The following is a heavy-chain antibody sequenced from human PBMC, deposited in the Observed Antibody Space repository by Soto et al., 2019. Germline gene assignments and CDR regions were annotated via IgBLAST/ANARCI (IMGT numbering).Heavy chain of an antibody. CDR1: GGTFSNYA. D-gene: IGHD6-19*01. CDR3: ARDEGTVADNYYYYYYMDV. V-gene: IGHV1-69*04. Sequence: QVQLVQSGAEVKKPGSSVKVSCKASGGTFSNYALSWVRQAPGQGLEWMGRIIPIVDITNYAQKFQGRVTITADKSTTTAYMELSSLRSEDTAVYYCARDEGTVADNYYYYYYMDVWGKGTTVTVSS. J-gene: IGHJ6*03. CDR2: IIPIVDIT.